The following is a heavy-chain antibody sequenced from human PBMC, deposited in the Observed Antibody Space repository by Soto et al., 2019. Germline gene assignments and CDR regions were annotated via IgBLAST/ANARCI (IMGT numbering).Heavy chain of an antibody. CDR2: ISGSGGST. Sequence: GGSLRLSCAASGFTFSSYAMSWVRQAPGKGLEWVSAISGSGGSTYYADSVKGRFTISRDNSKNTLYLQMNSLRAEDTAVYYCAKDKGDFWSGYYAGEGGVWFDPWGQGTLVTVSS. J-gene: IGHJ5*02. CDR1: GFTFSSYA. D-gene: IGHD3-3*01. V-gene: IGHV3-23*01. CDR3: AKDKGDFWSGYYAGEGGVWFDP.